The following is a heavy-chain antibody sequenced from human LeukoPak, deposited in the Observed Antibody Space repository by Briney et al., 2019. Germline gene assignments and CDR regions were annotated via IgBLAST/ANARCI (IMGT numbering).Heavy chain of an antibody. CDR1: GFTFSSYA. Sequence: PGGSLRPSCATSGFTFSSYAMSWVRQAPGKGLEWVSGIGASGGSTYYADSVKGRFTISRDNSKNTLYLQMNSLRAEDTAVYYCARAVGCSGGSCYFDYWGQGTLVTVSS. CDR3: ARAVGCSGGSCYFDY. CDR2: IGASGGST. V-gene: IGHV3-23*01. D-gene: IGHD2-15*01. J-gene: IGHJ4*02.